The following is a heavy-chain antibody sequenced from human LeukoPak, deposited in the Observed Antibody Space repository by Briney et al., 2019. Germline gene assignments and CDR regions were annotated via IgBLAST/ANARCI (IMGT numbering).Heavy chain of an antibody. V-gene: IGHV1-8*03. D-gene: IGHD2-8*01. CDR3: ARGLPLGYCTYGVCYPPKHFDF. CDR1: GGTFSSYA. Sequence: ASVKVSCKASGGTFSSYAISWVRQAPGQGLEWMGWVNPKSGNTGYKQKFQARVTITRDTSITTAYMELSSLTSDDTAVYFCARGLPLGYCTYGVCYPPKHFDFWGQGTLVTVSS. J-gene: IGHJ4*02. CDR2: VNPKSGNT.